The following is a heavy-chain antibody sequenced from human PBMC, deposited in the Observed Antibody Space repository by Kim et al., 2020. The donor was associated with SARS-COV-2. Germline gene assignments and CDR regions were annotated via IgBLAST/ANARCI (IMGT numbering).Heavy chain of an antibody. CDR2: ISWNSGDI. D-gene: IGHD5-12*01. CDR1: GFTFEDYA. V-gene: IGHV3-9*01. CDR3: TKDGFGGDGGYFRQFDY. Sequence: GGSLRLSCAASGFTFEDYAMNWVRQVPGKGLEWVSGISWNSGDIAYADSVKGRFTISRDNAKNSLYLQMNSLRDEDTALYYCTKDGFGGDGGYFRQFDYWGQGVLVTVSP. J-gene: IGHJ4*02.